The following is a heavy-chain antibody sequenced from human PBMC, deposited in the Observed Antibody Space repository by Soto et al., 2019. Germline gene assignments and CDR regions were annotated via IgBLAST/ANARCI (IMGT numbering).Heavy chain of an antibody. D-gene: IGHD6-19*01. CDR3: ARDTVAGYYYYGMDV. CDR1: GFTFSSYG. Sequence: GGSLRLSCAACGFTFSSYGMHWVRQAPGKGLEWVAVIWYDGSNKYYADSVKGRFTISRDNSKNTLYLQMNSLRAEDTAVYYCARDTVAGYYYYGMDVWGQGTTVTVSS. J-gene: IGHJ6*02. CDR2: IWYDGSNK. V-gene: IGHV3-33*01.